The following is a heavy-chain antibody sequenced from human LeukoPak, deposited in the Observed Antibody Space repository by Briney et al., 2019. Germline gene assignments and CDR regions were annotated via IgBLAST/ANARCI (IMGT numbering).Heavy chain of an antibody. CDR1: GYTFTSYG. D-gene: IGHD1-26*01. V-gene: IGHV1-18*01. Sequence: GTSVKVSCKASGYTFTSYGISWVRQAPGQGLEWMGWISAYNGNTNYAQKLQGRAPMTTDTSTSTAYMELRSLRSDDTAVYYRARDMKRSRARWENLGFDPWGQGTLVTVSS. CDR3: ARDMKRSRARWENLGFDP. J-gene: IGHJ5*02. CDR2: ISAYNGNT.